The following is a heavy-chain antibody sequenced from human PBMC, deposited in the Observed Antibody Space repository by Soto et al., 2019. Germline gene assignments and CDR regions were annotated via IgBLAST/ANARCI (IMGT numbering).Heavy chain of an antibody. CDR3: ARARHDDFSSGSWFDP. D-gene: IGHD3-3*01. CDR2: IYYSGST. Sequence: QVQLQESGPGLVKPSQTLSLTCTVSGGSISSGGYYWSWIRQHPGKGLEWIGYIYYSGSTYYNPSLKSRVTISVDTSKNQCSLKLSSVTAADTAVYYCARARHDDFSSGSWFDPWGQGTLVTVSS. V-gene: IGHV4-31*03. CDR1: GGSISSGGYY. J-gene: IGHJ5*02.